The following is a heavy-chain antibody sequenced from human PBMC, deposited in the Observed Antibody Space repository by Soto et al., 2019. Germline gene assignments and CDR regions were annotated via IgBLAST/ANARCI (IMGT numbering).Heavy chain of an antibody. CDR1: GGSISSRGYY. J-gene: IGHJ4*02. D-gene: IGHD6-6*01. CDR3: ARDSGSSGAFFDS. Sequence: QVQLQESGPGLVKPSQTLSLTCTVSGGSISSRGYYWSWIRQHPGKGLEWIGYIYYSGSTHYNPSLKIRVTISVDTAKTQCSLKLSSLTAAATAVYYCARDSGSSGAFFDSWGQGTLVTVSS. V-gene: IGHV4-31*03. CDR2: IYYSGST.